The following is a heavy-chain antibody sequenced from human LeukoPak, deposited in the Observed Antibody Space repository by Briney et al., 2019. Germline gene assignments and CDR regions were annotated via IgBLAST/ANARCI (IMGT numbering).Heavy chain of an antibody. CDR3: AKGATFLTGYSLDY. J-gene: IGHJ4*02. D-gene: IGHD3-9*01. V-gene: IGHV3-21*01. CDR1: GFTFSSYS. Sequence: PGGSLRLSCAASGFTFSSYSMNWVRQAPGKGLEWVSSISSSSSYIYYADSVKGRFTISRDNAKNSLYLQMNSLRAEDTAVYYCAKGATFLTGYSLDYWGQGTLVTVSS. CDR2: ISSSSSYI.